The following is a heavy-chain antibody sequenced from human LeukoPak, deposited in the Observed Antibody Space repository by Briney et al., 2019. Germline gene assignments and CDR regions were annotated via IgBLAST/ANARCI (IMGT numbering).Heavy chain of an antibody. CDR1: GFSLSTSGMC. V-gene: IGHV2-70*01. D-gene: IGHD4/OR15-4a*01. CDR3: ARSNSVLSYYFFY. J-gene: IGHJ4*02. Sequence: SGPALVKPTQTLTLTCTFSGFSLSTSGMCVSWIRQPPGKALEWLALIDWDDDKYYSTSLKTRLTISKDSSKNQLVLTMTNMGPVDPGTDSCARSNSVLSYYFFYWGQGNPVAVSS. CDR2: IDWDDDK.